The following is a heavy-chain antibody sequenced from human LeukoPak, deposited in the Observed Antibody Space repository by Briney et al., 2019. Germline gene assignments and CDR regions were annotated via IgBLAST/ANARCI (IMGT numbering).Heavy chain of an antibody. CDR2: INPNSGGT. D-gene: IGHD3-22*01. CDR3: ARVGYYYDSSGYLDY. CDR1: GYTFTGYY. Sequence: ASVKVSCKASGYTFTGYYMHWVRQAPGQGLEWMGWINPNSGGTNYAQKFQGRVTMTRGTSISTAYMELSRLRSDDTAVYYCARVGYYYDSSGYLDYWGQGTLVTVSS. V-gene: IGHV1-2*02. J-gene: IGHJ4*02.